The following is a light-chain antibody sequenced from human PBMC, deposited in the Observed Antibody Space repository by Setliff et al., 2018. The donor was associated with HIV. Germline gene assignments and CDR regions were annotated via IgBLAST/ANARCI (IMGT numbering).Light chain of an antibody. Sequence: QSVLAQPPSASGSPGQSVTISCTGTSSDVGGYDYVSWYQQHPGKAPKVVIYEVNKRPSGVPDRFSGSKSGNTASLTVSGLQAEDEADYYCSSYAGSNNVFGTGTKVTV. CDR1: SSDVGGYDY. CDR3: SSYAGSNNV. J-gene: IGLJ1*01. V-gene: IGLV2-8*01. CDR2: EVN.